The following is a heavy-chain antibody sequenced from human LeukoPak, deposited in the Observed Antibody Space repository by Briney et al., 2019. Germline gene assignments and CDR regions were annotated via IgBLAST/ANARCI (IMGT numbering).Heavy chain of an antibody. CDR1: GFIFNSYG. CDR3: ARDSNDYVWGSYRHRGYFDY. V-gene: IGHV3-48*04. CDR2: ISSSGSTI. J-gene: IGHJ4*02. Sequence: GGSLRLSCAASGFIFNSYGMHWVRQAPGKGLEWVSYISSSGSTIYYADSVKGRFTISRDNAKNSLYLQMNSLRAEDTAVYYCARDSNDYVWGSYRHRGYFDYWGQGTLVTVSS. D-gene: IGHD3-16*02.